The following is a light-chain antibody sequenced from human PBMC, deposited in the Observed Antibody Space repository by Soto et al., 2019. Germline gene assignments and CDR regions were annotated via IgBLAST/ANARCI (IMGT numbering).Light chain of an antibody. V-gene: IGLV2-14*03. CDR3: TSYTSSSTRPVV. J-gene: IGLJ2*01. CDR2: DVS. Sequence: QSALTQPASVSGSPGQSITISCTGTSSDVGGYNYVSWYQHHPGKAPKLMIYDVSNRPSGVSNRFSGSESGNTASLTISGLQAEDEADYYCTSYTSSSTRPVVFGGGTKLTVL. CDR1: SSDVGGYNY.